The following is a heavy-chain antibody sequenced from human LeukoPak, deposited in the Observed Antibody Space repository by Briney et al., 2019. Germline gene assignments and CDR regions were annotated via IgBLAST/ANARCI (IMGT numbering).Heavy chain of an antibody. V-gene: IGHV1-69*02. D-gene: IGHD6-6*01. CDR3: ARIEYSNWEAFDI. CDR1: VASFSTYS. Sequence: KDSVASFSTYSIRWVRRADREGRGIMGRIIPILGIANYAQKFQGRVTITSDKSTSTAYMELSSLRSEDTAVYYCARIEYSNWEAFDIWGQGTMVTVSS. J-gene: IGHJ3*02. CDR2: IIPILGIA.